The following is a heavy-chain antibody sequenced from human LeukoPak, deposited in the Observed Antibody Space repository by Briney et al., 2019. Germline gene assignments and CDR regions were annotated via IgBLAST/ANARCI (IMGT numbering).Heavy chain of an antibody. CDR2: ISYDGSNK. CDR1: GFTFSSYA. D-gene: IGHD3-22*01. V-gene: IGHV3-30*04. J-gene: IGHJ3*02. Sequence: PGGSLRLSCAASGFTFSSYAMHWVRQAPGKGLEWVAVISYDGSNKYYADSVKGRFTISRDNSKNTLYLQMNSLRAEDTAVYYCAREEAYYYDSSGYGNDAFDIWGQGTMVTVSS. CDR3: AREEAYYYDSSGYGNDAFDI.